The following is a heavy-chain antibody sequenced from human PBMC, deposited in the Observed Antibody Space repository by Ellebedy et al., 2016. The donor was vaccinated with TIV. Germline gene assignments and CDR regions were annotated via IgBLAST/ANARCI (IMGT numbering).Heavy chain of an antibody. CDR3: ARVGFRAAAGDFDY. Sequence: AASVKVSCKASGYTFTGYYMHWVRQAPGQGLEWMGWINPNSGGTNYAQKFQGRVTMTRDTSISTAYMELSRLRSDDTAVYYCARVGFRAAAGDFDYWGQGTLVTVSS. CDR2: INPNSGGT. D-gene: IGHD6-13*01. J-gene: IGHJ4*02. CDR1: GYTFTGYY. V-gene: IGHV1-2*02.